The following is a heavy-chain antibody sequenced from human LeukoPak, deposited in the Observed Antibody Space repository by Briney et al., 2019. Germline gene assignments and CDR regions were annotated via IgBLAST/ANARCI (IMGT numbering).Heavy chain of an antibody. V-gene: IGHV1-2*02. CDR2: INPNSGGT. CDR3: ARGNHVLLWFGESYYFDY. CDR1: GYTFTGYY. J-gene: IGHJ4*02. D-gene: IGHD3-10*01. Sequence: GASVKVSCKASGYTFTGYYMHWVRQAPGQGLEWMGWINPNSGGTNYAQKFQGRVTMTRDTSISTAYMELSRLRSDDTAVYYCARGNHVLLWFGESYYFDYWGQGTLVTVSS.